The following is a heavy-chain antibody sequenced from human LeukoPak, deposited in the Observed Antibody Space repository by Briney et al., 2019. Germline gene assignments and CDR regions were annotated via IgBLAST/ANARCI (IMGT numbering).Heavy chain of an antibody. J-gene: IGHJ6*02. CDR1: GGTFRSNA. D-gene: IGHD2-15*01. V-gene: IGHV1-69*13. CDR2: ITPIFGTA. Sequence: GASVKVSCKASGGTFRSNAISWVRQAPGQGLEWMGGITPIFGTANYAQKFQGRVTITAVESMSTAYMELSSLRSEDTAVYYCARGRYCSGGSCYPAIDYYYGMDVWGQGTTVTVSS. CDR3: ARGRYCSGGSCYPAIDYYYGMDV.